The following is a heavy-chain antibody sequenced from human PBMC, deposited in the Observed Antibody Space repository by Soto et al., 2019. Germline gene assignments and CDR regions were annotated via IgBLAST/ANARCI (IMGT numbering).Heavy chain of an antibody. V-gene: IGHV2-5*02. CDR2: IYWDDDQ. D-gene: IGHD3-3*02. CDR1: GFSLSGDGVG. CDR3: AHAFGGTSWSNDAFDI. Sequence: QITLKESGPTLVKPTQSLTLTCTVSGFSLSGDGVGVGWIRQPPGKALEWLALIYWDDDQRYSPSPKTRLTITKDTSKNQVVLTMTNMDPVDTATYYCAHAFGGTSWSNDAFDIWGQGTVVTVSS. J-gene: IGHJ3*02.